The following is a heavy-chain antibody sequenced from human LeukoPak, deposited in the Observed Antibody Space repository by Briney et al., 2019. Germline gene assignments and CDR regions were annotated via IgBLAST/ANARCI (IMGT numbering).Heavy chain of an antibody. CDR3: TGEGSGWYTDF. CDR2: IRSKVNGYAT. CDR1: GFTFSGSA. V-gene: IGHV3-73*01. J-gene: IGHJ4*02. Sequence: GESLKISCAASGFTFSGSAMHWVRQASGKGLEWVGRIRSKVNGYATVYAASVRGRFTISRDDSKNTAYLQMNSLKTEDTAMYYCTGEGSGWYTDFWGQGTLVTVSS. D-gene: IGHD6-19*01.